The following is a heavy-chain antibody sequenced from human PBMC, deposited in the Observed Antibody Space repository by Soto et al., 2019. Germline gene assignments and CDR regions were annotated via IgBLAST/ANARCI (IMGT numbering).Heavy chain of an antibody. CDR2: IIPIFGTA. CDR1: GGTFSSYA. CDR3: ARDIVATIGGTWFDP. V-gene: IGHV1-69*13. J-gene: IGHJ5*02. Sequence: SVKVSCKASGGTFSSYAISWVRQAPGQGLEWMGGIIPIFGTANYAQKFQGRVTITADESTSTAYMELSSLRSEDTAVYYCARDIVATIGGTWFDPWGQGTLVTVSS. D-gene: IGHD5-12*01.